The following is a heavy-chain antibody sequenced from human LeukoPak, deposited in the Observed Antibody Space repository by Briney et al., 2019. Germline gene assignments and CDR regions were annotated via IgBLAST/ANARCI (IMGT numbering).Heavy chain of an antibody. CDR1: GYTFTSYG. CDR3: ARVYSSGWQRCGWLDP. V-gene: IGHV1-18*01. J-gene: IGHJ5*02. CDR2: ISAYNGNT. Sequence: ASVKVSCKASGYTFTSYGISWVRQAPGQGLEWMGWISAYNGNTNYAQKLQGRVTITADESTSTAYMELSSLRSEDTAVYYCARVYSSGWQRCGWLDPWGQGTLVTVSS. D-gene: IGHD6-19*01.